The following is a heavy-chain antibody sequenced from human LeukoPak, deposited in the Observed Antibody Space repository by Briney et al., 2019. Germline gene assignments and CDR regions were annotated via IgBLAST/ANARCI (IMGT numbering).Heavy chain of an antibody. D-gene: IGHD3-3*01. CDR1: GFTFSSYG. CDR3: AKDLYDFWSGYSPSASYYYYGMDV. Sequence: GGSLRLSCAASGFTFSSYGMHWVRQAPGKGLEWVAVISYDGSNKYYADSVKGRYTISRDNSKNTLYLQINSLRAEDTAVYYCAKDLYDFWSGYSPSASYYYYGMDVWGQGTTVTVSS. V-gene: IGHV3-30*18. CDR2: ISYDGSNK. J-gene: IGHJ6*02.